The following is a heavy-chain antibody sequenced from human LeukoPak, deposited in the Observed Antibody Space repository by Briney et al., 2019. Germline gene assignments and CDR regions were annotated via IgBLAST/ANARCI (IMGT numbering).Heavy chain of an antibody. Sequence: GGSLRLSCAASGFTFSSYWMSWVRQAPGKGLEWVANIKQDGSDKYYVDSVKGRFTIPRDNAKNSVYLQMNSLRAEDTAVYYCARDKVVGATLFDYWGQGTLVTVSS. J-gene: IGHJ4*02. CDR3: ARDKVVGATLFDY. CDR1: GFTFSSYW. V-gene: IGHV3-7*01. CDR2: IKQDGSDK. D-gene: IGHD1-26*01.